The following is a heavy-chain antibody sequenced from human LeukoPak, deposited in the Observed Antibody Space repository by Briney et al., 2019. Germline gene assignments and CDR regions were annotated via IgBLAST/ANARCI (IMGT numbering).Heavy chain of an antibody. CDR2: IRYDGSNK. V-gene: IGHV3-30*02. D-gene: IGHD6-19*01. CDR1: GFTFSSYG. CDR3: ASNGSGWFATFDY. Sequence: PGGSLRLSCAASGFTFSSYGMHWVRQAPGKGLEWVAFIRYDGSNKYYADSVKGRFTISRDNSKNTLYLQVNSLRAEDTAVYYCASNGSGWFATFDYWGQGTLVTVSS. J-gene: IGHJ4*02.